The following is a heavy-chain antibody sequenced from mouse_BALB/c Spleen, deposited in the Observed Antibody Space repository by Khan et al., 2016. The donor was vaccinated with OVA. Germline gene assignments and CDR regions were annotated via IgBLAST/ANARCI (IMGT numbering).Heavy chain of an antibody. V-gene: IGHV2-9*02. D-gene: IGHD1-3*01. CDR3: ARLEDI. J-gene: IGHJ1*01. CDR1: GFSLTSYG. CDR2: IWAGGST. Sequence: QMQLEESGPGLVAPSQSLSITCTVSGFSLTSYGVHWVRQPPGKGLEWLGVIWAGGSTNYNSALMSRLSISKDNSKSQVFLKMTSQQTDDTAMYYCARLEDIWGEGTTLTVSS.